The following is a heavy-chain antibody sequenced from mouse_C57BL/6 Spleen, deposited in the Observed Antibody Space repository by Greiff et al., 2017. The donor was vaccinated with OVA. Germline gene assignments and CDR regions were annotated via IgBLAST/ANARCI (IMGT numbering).Heavy chain of an antibody. CDR2: INYDGSST. Sequence: EVKLVESEGGLVQPGSSMKLSCTASGFTFSDYYMAWVRQVPEKGLEWVANINYDGSSTYYLDSLKSRFIISRDNAKNILYLQMSSLKSEDTATYYCAIDSNDGSSLFDYWGQGTTLTVSS. CDR3: AIDSNDGSSLFDY. V-gene: IGHV5-16*01. J-gene: IGHJ2*01. CDR1: GFTFSDYY. D-gene: IGHD1-1*01.